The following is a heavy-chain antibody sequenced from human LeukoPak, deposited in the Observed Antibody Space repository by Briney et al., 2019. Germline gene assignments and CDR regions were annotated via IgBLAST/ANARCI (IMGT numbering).Heavy chain of an antibody. J-gene: IGHJ4*02. CDR3: ASPIDYGDYFSPPGY. Sequence: ASVKVSCKASGYTFTSYAMHWVRQAPGQRLEWMGWINAGNGNTKYSQKFQGRVTITRDTSASTAYMELSSLRSEDTAVYYCASPIDYGDYFSPPGYWGQGTLVTVSS. V-gene: IGHV1-3*01. D-gene: IGHD4-17*01. CDR1: GYTFTSYA. CDR2: INAGNGNT.